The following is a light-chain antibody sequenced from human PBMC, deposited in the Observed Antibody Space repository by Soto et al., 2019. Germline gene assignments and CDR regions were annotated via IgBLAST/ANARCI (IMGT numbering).Light chain of an antibody. Sequence: DIQLTQSPSFLSASVGDRVTITCRASLGISTYLAWYQQKPGKVPNLLIYAASTLQSGVPSRFSGSGSGTEFTLTISSLQPEDFATYYCQQVNTYTFGPGTKVDIK. CDR3: QQVNTYT. CDR2: AAS. J-gene: IGKJ3*01. V-gene: IGKV1-9*01. CDR1: LGISTY.